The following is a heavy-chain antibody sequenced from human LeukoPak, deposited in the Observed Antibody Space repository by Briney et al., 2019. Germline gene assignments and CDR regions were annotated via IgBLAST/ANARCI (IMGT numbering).Heavy chain of an antibody. Sequence: GGSLRLSCAASRFTFSSYSMNCVRQAPGKGLECVSSFLRNGASTYYADSVKGRFTISRDNSNDPLYVQMNRMRVDDTAVYYCPKAPRFGDHAAEYFYYYMDVWGKGTTVTVSS. CDR1: RFTFSSYS. CDR3: PKAPRFGDHAAEYFYYYMDV. CDR2: FLRNGAST. D-gene: IGHD3-16*01. J-gene: IGHJ6*03. V-gene: IGHV3-23*01.